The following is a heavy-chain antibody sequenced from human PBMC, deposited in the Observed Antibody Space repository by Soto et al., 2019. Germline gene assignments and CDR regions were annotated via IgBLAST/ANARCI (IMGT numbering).Heavy chain of an antibody. V-gene: IGHV1-18*01. J-gene: IGHJ6*02. Sequence: ASLMGTCAATGYQFTRYGFSWVRQAPGQGLEWMGWISAYNGNTNYAQKFQGRVTMTTDTSTRTAHMDLRSLRSDDTAVYYCARIPHNFNWLSYGLDVWGQGTTVPVS. CDR3: ARIPHNFNWLSYGLDV. D-gene: IGHD3-9*01. CDR2: ISAYNGNT. CDR1: GYQFTRYG.